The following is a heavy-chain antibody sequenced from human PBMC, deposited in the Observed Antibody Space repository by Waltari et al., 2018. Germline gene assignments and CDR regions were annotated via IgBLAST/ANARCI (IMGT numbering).Heavy chain of an antibody. J-gene: IGHJ4*02. Sequence: QVQLVQSGAEVKKPGASVKVSCKASGYTFIGYYMHWVRQAPGQGPEWMGWINPIFGTANYAQKFQGRVTITADESTSTAYMELSSLRSEDTAVYYCARGRSLTAMAQDYWGQGTLVTVSS. D-gene: IGHD5-18*01. V-gene: IGHV1-69*01. CDR1: GYTFIGYY. CDR2: INPIFGTA. CDR3: ARGRSLTAMAQDY.